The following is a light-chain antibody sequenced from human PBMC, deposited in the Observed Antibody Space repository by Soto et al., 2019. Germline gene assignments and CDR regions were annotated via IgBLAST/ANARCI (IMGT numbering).Light chain of an antibody. CDR3: QHYNSYSEA. Sequence: DIQMTKSPSNLSASVGDRVIITCRASQSISNWLAWYQQKPGKAPNLLIYKASSLKSGVPSRFSGSGSGTDFTLTISSLQPEELATYYCQHYNSYSEAVGQVTKVEIK. CDR2: KAS. V-gene: IGKV1-5*03. CDR1: QSISNW. J-gene: IGKJ1*01.